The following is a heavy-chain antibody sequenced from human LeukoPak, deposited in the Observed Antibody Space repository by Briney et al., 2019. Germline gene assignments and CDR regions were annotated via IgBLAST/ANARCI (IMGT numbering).Heavy chain of an antibody. CDR3: ARHTTGDAGAYFDY. CDR2: IYTSGRT. V-gene: IGHV4-61*02. Sequence: SQTLSLTCTVSDDSISSDTYLWNWIRQPAGQGLEWIGRIYTSGRTNYNPSLKSRVTISVDTSKNQFSLKLSSVTAADTAVYYCARHTTGDAGAYFDYWGQGTLVTVSS. D-gene: IGHD2-21*02. CDR1: DDSISSDTYL. J-gene: IGHJ4*02.